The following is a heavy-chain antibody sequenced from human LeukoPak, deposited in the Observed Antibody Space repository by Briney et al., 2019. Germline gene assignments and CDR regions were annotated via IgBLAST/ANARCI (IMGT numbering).Heavy chain of an antibody. D-gene: IGHD5-24*01. CDR3: AKVARDGYNDY. J-gene: IGHJ3*01. V-gene: IGHV3-33*06. CDR2: IWYDGSNK. Sequence: PGRSLRLSCAASGFTFSSSGMHWVRQAPGSGLEWVAVIWYDGSNKYYADSVKGRFTISRDSSKNTLYLQMNSLRAEDTALYYCAKVARDGYNDYWGQGTMVTVSS. CDR1: GFTFSSSG.